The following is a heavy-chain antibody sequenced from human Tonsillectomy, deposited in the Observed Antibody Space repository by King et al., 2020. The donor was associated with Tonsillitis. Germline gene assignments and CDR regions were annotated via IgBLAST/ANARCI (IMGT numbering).Heavy chain of an antibody. CDR3: ARTGYCSSTSCPFPWFDP. V-gene: IGHV3-53*04. D-gene: IGHD2-2*01. CDR1: VFTVSSNY. J-gene: IGHJ5*02. Sequence: VQLVESGGGLVQPGGSLRLSCAASVFTVSSNYMSWVRQAPGKGLEWVSVIYSGGSTYYADSVKGRFTISRHNSKNTLYLQMNSLRAEDTAVYYCARTGYCSSTSCPFPWFDPWGQGTLVTVSS. CDR2: IYSGGST.